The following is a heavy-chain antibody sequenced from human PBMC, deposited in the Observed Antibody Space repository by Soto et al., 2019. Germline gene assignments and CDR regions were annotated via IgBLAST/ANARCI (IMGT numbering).Heavy chain of an antibody. V-gene: IGHV4-30-4*01. D-gene: IGHD3-10*01. CDR2: IYYSGST. Sequence: PSVPLSLTSTVSCGSIISGDYYWSWIRQPPGKGLEWIGYIYYSGSTYYNPSLKSRVTISVDASKNQFSLKLNSVTAADTAVYYCAREATMVRGVTTLPSGMDVWGQGTTVTVSS. CDR1: CGSIISGDYY. CDR3: AREATMVRGVTTLPSGMDV. J-gene: IGHJ6*02.